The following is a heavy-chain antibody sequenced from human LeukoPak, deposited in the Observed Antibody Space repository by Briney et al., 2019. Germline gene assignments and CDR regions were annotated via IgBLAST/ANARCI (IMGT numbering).Heavy chain of an antibody. CDR2: IYSGGST. D-gene: IGHD3-22*01. CDR3: AKDLSYYYDSSGYYYGDY. CDR1: GFTVSSNY. V-gene: IGHV3-53*01. J-gene: IGHJ4*02. Sequence: RTGGSLRLSCAASGFTVSSNYMSWVRQAPGKGLEWVSVIYSGGSTYYADSVKGRSTISRHNSKNTLYLQMNSLRAEDTAVYYCAKDLSYYYDSSGYYYGDYWGQGTPVTVSS.